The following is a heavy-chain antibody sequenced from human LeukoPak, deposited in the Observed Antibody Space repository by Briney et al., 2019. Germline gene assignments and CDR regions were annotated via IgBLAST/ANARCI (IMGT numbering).Heavy chain of an antibody. D-gene: IGHD3-22*01. J-gene: IGHJ3*02. CDR1: GFTFSDYY. CDR2: ISSSGSTI. Sequence: PGGSLRLSCAASGFTFSDYYMSWIRQAPGKGLEWVSYISSSGSTIYYADSVKGRFTISRDNAKNSLYLQMNSLRAEDTAVYYCARERRTYYYDSSGSNDAFDIWGQGTMVTVSS. V-gene: IGHV3-11*01. CDR3: ARERRTYYYDSSGSNDAFDI.